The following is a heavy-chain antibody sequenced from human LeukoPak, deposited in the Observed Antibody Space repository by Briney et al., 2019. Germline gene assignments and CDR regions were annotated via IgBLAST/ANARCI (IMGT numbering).Heavy chain of an antibody. Sequence: GSLRLSCATSGFTFSSSAMNWVRQPPGKGLEWIGEINHSGSTNYNPSLKSRVTISVDTSKYQFSPKLSSVTAADTAVYYCARVWPPNEIAALGGIDPWGQGTLVTVSS. J-gene: IGHJ5*02. CDR1: GFTFSSSA. D-gene: IGHD6-13*01. CDR3: ARVWPPNEIAALGGIDP. V-gene: IGHV4-34*01. CDR2: INHSGST.